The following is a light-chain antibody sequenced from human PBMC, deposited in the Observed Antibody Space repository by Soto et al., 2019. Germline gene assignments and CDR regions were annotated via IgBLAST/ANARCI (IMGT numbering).Light chain of an antibody. J-gene: IGLJ1*01. CDR3: QSYDSTLSARYV. V-gene: IGLV2-11*01. CDR1: SSDVGFYNY. Sequence: QSVLTQPRSVSGSPGQSVTISCTGSSSDVGFYNYVSWYQHHPDKPPKLIIYGVTQRPSGVPDRFSGSKSGNTASLTISGLQPEDEADYYCQSYDSTLSARYVFGTGTKVTVL. CDR2: GVT.